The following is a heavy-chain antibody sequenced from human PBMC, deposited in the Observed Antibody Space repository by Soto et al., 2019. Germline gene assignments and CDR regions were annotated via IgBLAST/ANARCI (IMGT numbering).Heavy chain of an antibody. CDR3: ARESSSSCHDY. Sequence: SVKVSCKASGGTFSSYTISWVRQAPGQGLEWMGRIIANLGITNYAQKLQGRVTITADTSTSTAYMELRSLRSDDTAVYYCARESSSSCHDYWGQGTLVTVSS. CDR1: GGTFSSYT. CDR2: IIANLGIT. V-gene: IGHV1-69*04. D-gene: IGHD6-13*01. J-gene: IGHJ4*02.